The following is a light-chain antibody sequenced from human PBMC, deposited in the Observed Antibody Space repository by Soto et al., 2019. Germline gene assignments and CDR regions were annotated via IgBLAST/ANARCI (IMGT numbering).Light chain of an antibody. V-gene: IGLV1-44*01. Sequence: QSVLAQPPSASGTPGQGVTISCSGSSSNIGSNTVNWYQQIPGTAPKLLIYSSDQRPSGVPDRFPGSKSGTSASLAISGLQSDDEADYYCAAWDDSLTGPVFGGGTKLTVL. CDR1: SSNIGSNT. CDR3: AAWDDSLTGPV. CDR2: SSD. J-gene: IGLJ2*01.